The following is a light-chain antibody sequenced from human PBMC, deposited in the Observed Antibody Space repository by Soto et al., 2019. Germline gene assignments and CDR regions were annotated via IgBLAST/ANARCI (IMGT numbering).Light chain of an antibody. J-gene: IGLJ2*01. CDR2: DVS. V-gene: IGLV2-14*01. Sequence: QPVLTQPASLSGSPGQSITISCTGTSSDVGGYNYVSWYQQHPGKAPKLMIYDVSNRPSGVSNRFSGSKSGNTASLTISGLQAEDEADYYCSSYTSSSTYVVFGGGTKLTVL. CDR3: SSYTSSSTYVV. CDR1: SSDVGGYNY.